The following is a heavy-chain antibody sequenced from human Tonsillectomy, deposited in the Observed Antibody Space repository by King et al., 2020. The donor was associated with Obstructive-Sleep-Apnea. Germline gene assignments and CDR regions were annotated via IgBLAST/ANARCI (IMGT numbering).Heavy chain of an antibody. Sequence: VQLVESGAEVKKPGASVKVSCKASGYTFTSYYMHWVRQAPGQGLEWMGIINPGSGSTTYAQKFQGRVTMTRDTSTSTVYMELRSLSSEDTAVYYCARDPLSIAGAFYYGMAVWGQGTTVIVSS. CDR2: INPGSGST. CDR1: GYTFTSYY. V-gene: IGHV1-46*01. J-gene: IGHJ6*02. D-gene: IGHD6-13*01. CDR3: ARDPLSIAGAFYYGMAV.